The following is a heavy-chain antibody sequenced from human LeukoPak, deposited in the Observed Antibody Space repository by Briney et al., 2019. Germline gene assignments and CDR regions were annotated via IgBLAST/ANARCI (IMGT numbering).Heavy chain of an antibody. CDR1: GGSISSYY. V-gene: IGHV4-34*01. D-gene: IGHD2-8*01. CDR3: ARGLLEDIVLMVYAHDAFDI. Sequence: SETLSLTCTVSGGSISSYYWSWIRQPPGKGLEWIGEINHSGSTNYNPSLKSRVTISVDTSKNQFSLKLSSVTAADTAVYYCARGLLEDIVLMVYAHDAFDIWGQGTMVTVSS. CDR2: INHSGST. J-gene: IGHJ3*02.